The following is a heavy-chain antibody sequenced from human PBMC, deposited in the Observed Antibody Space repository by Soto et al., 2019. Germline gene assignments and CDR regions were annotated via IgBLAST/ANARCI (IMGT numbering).Heavy chain of an antibody. D-gene: IGHD2-15*01. Sequence: QVQLQESGPGLVKPSETLSLTCTVSGGSISTYYWSWIRQPPGKGLEWIGYIYDSGSTDYNPSLKSRVTISVDTSKTQFSLKLSSVTAAATAVYYCARHGGRYCSGGTCYIYWHFDLWGRGTLVTVSS. CDR3: ARHGGRYCSGGTCYIYWHFDL. V-gene: IGHV4-59*08. J-gene: IGHJ2*01. CDR2: IYDSGST. CDR1: GGSISTYY.